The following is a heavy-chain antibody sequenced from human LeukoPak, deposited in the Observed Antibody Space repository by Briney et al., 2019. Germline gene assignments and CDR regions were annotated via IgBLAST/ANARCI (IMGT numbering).Heavy chain of an antibody. V-gene: IGHV3-23*01. Sequence: PGGSLRLSCAASGFTFSSYAMSWVRQAPGKGLEWVSAISGSGGSTYYADSVKGRFTISRDNSKNTLYLQMNSLRAEDTAVYYCAKGARVVPAAPDNWFDPWGQGTLVTVSS. CDR2: ISGSGGST. CDR1: GFTFSSYA. CDR3: AKGARVVPAAPDNWFDP. J-gene: IGHJ5*02. D-gene: IGHD2-2*01.